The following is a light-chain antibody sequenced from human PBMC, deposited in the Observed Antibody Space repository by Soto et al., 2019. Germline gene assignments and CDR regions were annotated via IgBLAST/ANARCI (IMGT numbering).Light chain of an antibody. J-gene: IGLJ2*01. V-gene: IGLV3-21*04. CDR3: QVWDSSSDHAV. CDR1: NIGSKR. Sequence: SYELTQPPSVSVAPGETARISCGGENIGSKRVHWYQKKPGQAPVVVIDYDDDRPSGIPERISGSNSGNTATLTISRVEAGDEADYYCQVWDSSSDHAVFGGGTQLTVL. CDR2: YDD.